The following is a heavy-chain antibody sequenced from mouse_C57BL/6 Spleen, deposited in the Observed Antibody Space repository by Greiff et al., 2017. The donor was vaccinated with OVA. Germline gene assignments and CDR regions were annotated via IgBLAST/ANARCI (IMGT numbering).Heavy chain of an antibody. J-gene: IGHJ2*01. V-gene: IGHV1-43*01. CDR1: GYSFTGYY. Sequence: VQLKQSGPELVKPGASVKISCKASGYSFTGYYMHWVKQSSEKSLEWIGEINPSTGGTSYNQKFKGKATLTVDKSSSTAYMQLKSLTSEDSAVYYCARTPVITTVVATDYWGQGTTLTVSS. CDR2: INPSTGGT. D-gene: IGHD1-1*01. CDR3: ARTPVITTVVATDY.